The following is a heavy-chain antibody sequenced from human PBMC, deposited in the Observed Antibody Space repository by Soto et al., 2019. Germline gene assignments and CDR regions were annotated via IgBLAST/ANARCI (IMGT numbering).Heavy chain of an antibody. D-gene: IGHD2-15*01. CDR1: GGSIGSGGYY. Sequence: SETLCLTCTVSGGSIGSGGYYWSWIRQHPGKGLEWIGYIYYSGSTYYNPSLKSRVTISVDTSKNQFSLKLSSVTAADTAVYYCARIGSTHAIDYWGQGTLVTVSS. CDR2: IYYSGST. CDR3: ARIGSTHAIDY. J-gene: IGHJ4*02. V-gene: IGHV4-31*03.